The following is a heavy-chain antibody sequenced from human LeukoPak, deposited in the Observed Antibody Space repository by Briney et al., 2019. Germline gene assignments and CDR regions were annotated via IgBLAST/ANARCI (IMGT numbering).Heavy chain of an antibody. V-gene: IGHV4-31*01. CDR2: ISHGGTT. D-gene: IGHD6-19*01. CDR1: GGSISSGTYH. CDR3: ARDREQWPGGGTFDY. Sequence: SETLSLTCTVSGGSISSGTYHWSWIRQYAGKGLEWIGHISHGGTTYYNPSLRSQVTISMDTSRNRFSLKLDSVTAADAALYYCARDREQWPGGGTFDYWGQGTLVTVSS. J-gene: IGHJ4*02.